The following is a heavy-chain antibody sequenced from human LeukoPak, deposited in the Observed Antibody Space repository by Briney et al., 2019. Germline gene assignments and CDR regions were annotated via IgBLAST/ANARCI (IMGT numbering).Heavy chain of an antibody. J-gene: IGHJ4*02. CDR2: MNPKSGNA. D-gene: IGHD3-10*01. CDR1: GYTFTSYD. CDR3: GRPLQRGSWTQRALDY. Sequence: ASVKVSCKASGYTFTSYDISWVRQATGQGLEWMGWMNPKSGNAGYAQRFQGRVTMTRNNSISTAYMELTSLRSEDTAVYYCGRPLQRGSWTQRALDYWGQGTLVTVSS. V-gene: IGHV1-8*01.